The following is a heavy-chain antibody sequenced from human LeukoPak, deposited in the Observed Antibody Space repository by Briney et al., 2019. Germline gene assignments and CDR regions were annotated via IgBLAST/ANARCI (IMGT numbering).Heavy chain of an antibody. CDR2: IIPIFGTA. Sequence: SVKVSCKASGGTFSSYAISWVRQAPGQGLERMGGIIPIFGTANYAQKFQGRVTITTDESTSTAYMELSSLRSEDTAVYYCARELGGYSYGHFDYWGQGTLVTVSS. CDR3: ARELGGYSYGHFDY. CDR1: GGTFSSYA. J-gene: IGHJ4*02. V-gene: IGHV1-69*05. D-gene: IGHD5-18*01.